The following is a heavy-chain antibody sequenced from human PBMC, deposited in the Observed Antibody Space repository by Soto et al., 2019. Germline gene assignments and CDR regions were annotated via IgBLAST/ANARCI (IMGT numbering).Heavy chain of an antibody. J-gene: IGHJ2*01. Sequence: QLQLQESGPGLVKPSETLSLTCTVSGGSISSSSYYWGWIRQPPGKGLEWIGSIYYSGSTYYNPSLKMRVTISVDTSKNQFSLKLSSVTAADTAVYYCARPNPPYGSSWYEGYFDLWGRGTLVTVSS. V-gene: IGHV4-39*01. CDR1: GGSISSSSYY. CDR3: ARPNPPYGSSWYEGYFDL. CDR2: IYYSGST. D-gene: IGHD6-13*01.